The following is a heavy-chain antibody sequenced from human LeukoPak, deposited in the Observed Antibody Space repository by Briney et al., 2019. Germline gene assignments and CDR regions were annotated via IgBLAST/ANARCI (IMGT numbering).Heavy chain of an antibody. V-gene: IGHV7-4-1*02. CDR1: GYSFSNYY. CDR2: INTNTGNP. Sequence: GASVKVSCEASGYSFSNYYLHWVRQAPGQGLEWMGWINTNTGNPTYAQDFTGRFVFSLDTSVSTAYLQISSLKAEDTAVYYCARGKLELVDYWGQGTLVTVSS. CDR3: ARGKLELVDY. D-gene: IGHD1-7*01. J-gene: IGHJ4*02.